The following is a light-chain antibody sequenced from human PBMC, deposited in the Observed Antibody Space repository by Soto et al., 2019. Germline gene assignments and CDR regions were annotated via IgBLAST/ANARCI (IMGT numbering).Light chain of an antibody. J-gene: IGKJ1*01. V-gene: IGKV3-20*01. Sequence: EIVLTQTPGTLSLSPGERATLSCRASQTVRNNYLAWYQQKPGQAPRLLIYGASSRATGIPDRFSGSGSGTDFTLTISRLEPEDFAVYYCQQYENYWTFGQGTKVDIK. CDR1: QTVRNNY. CDR2: GAS. CDR3: QQYENYWT.